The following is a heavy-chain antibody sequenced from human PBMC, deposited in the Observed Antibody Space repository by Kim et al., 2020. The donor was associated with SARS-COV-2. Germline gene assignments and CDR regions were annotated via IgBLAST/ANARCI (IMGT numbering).Heavy chain of an antibody. CDR2: VSADESNK. J-gene: IGHJ4*01. Sequence: GGSLRLSCTASGFTFGSAHMHWVRQAPGKGPEWVALVSADESNKNYVDSVKGRFTVSRDNSQNTLFLLIDSLRPEDTAMYYCAREGHSSGRAGTFDYWG. D-gene: IGHD6-19*01. V-gene: IGHV3-30*03. CDR1: GFTFGSAH. CDR3: AREGHSSGRAGTFDY.